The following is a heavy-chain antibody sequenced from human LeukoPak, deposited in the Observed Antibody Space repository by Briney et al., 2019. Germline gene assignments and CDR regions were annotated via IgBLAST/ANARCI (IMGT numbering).Heavy chain of an antibody. CDR3: ARERTMVRGMSWFDP. D-gene: IGHD3-10*01. CDR1: GDSISSYY. V-gene: IGHV4-59*01. J-gene: IGHJ5*02. Sequence: SETLSLTCIVSGDSISSYYWSWIRQPPGKGLERIGYIYYSGSTNYNPSLKSRVTISVDTSKNQFSLKLSSVTAADTAVYYCARERTMVRGMSWFDPWGQGTLVTVSS. CDR2: IYYSGST.